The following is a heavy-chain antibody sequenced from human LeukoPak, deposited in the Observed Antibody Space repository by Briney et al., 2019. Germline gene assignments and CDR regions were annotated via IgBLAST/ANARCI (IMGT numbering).Heavy chain of an antibody. CDR2: ICYDGSNK. D-gene: IGHD6-6*01. CDR3: ARDRIAARPHYYYGMDV. Sequence: GGSLRLSCAASGFTFSSYGMHWVRQAPGKGVEWVAVICYDGSNKYYADSVKSGFTISRDNSKNTLYLQMNSLRAEDTAVYYCARDRIAARPHYYYGMDVWGQGTTVTVSS. CDR1: GFTFSSYG. V-gene: IGHV3-33*01. J-gene: IGHJ6*02.